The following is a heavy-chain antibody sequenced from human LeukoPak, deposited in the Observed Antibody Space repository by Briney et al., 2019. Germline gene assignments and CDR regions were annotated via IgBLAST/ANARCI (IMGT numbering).Heavy chain of an antibody. CDR2: ISSSSSYI. CDR3: AREAVWYCSSTSCDDY. J-gene: IGHJ4*02. Sequence: KPGGSLRLSCAASGFTFSSYSMNLVRQAPGKGLEWVSSISSSSSYIYYADSVKGRFTISRDNAKNSLYLQVNSLRAEDTAVYYCAREAVWYCSSTSCDDYWGQGTLVTVSS. CDR1: GFTFSSYS. D-gene: IGHD2-2*01. V-gene: IGHV3-21*01.